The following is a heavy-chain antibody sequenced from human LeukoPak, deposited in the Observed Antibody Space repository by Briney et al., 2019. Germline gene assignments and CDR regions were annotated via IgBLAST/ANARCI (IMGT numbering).Heavy chain of an antibody. Sequence: GASVKVSCKASGYTFSGYHMHWVRQAPGQGLEWMGWINPNTGGTNYAQKFQGRDTMTRDTSISTAYMELSRLRSDDTAVYYCARDERYDSSGYPFDYWGQGTLVTVSS. CDR2: INPNTGGT. D-gene: IGHD3-22*01. CDR1: GYTFSGYH. J-gene: IGHJ4*02. CDR3: ARDERYDSSGYPFDY. V-gene: IGHV1-2*02.